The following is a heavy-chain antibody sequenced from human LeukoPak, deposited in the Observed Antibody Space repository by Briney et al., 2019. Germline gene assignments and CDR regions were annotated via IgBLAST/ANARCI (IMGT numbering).Heavy chain of an antibody. CDR1: GGSIGSSSYY. CDR2: IYYSGST. CDR3: ARHKAYCGGDCYPAYFQH. Sequence: SETLSLTCTVSGGSIGSSSYYWGWIRQPPGKGLEWIGSIYYSGSTYYNPSLKSRVTISVDTSKNQFSLKLSSVTAADTAVYYCARHKAYCGGDCYPAYFQHWGQGTPVTVSS. V-gene: IGHV4-39*01. J-gene: IGHJ1*01. D-gene: IGHD2-21*02.